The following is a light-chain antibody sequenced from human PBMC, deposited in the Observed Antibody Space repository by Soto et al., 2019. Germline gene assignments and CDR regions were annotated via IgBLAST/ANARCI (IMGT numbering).Light chain of an antibody. Sequence: EIVMTQSPATLSVSPGERATLSCRVSQSVSTNLAWYQQKPGQAPRLLIYGPSTRATGIPARFTGSGSGTEFTLTISSLQSEDFAVYYCQHYNNWPPWTFGRGTKVEIK. J-gene: IGKJ1*01. V-gene: IGKV3-15*01. CDR2: GPS. CDR1: QSVSTN. CDR3: QHYNNWPPWT.